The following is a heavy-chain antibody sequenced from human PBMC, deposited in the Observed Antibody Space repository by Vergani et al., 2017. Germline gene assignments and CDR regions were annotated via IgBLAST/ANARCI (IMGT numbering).Heavy chain of an antibody. CDR2: ISGSGGST. Sequence: EVQLLESGGGLVQPGGSLRLSCAASGFTFSSYAMSWVRQAPGKGLEWVSAISGSGGSTYYADSVKGRFTISRDNSKNTLYLQMNSLRAEDTAVYYCAKDSETPCGYSGATCGPLYYFDYWGQGTLVTVSS. CDR3: AKDSETPCGYSGATCGPLYYFDY. D-gene: IGHD5-12*01. J-gene: IGHJ4*02. CDR1: GFTFSSYA. V-gene: IGHV3-23*01.